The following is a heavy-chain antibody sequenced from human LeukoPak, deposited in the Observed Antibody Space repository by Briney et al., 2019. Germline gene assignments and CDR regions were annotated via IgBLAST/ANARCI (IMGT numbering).Heavy chain of an antibody. V-gene: IGHV1-2*02. Sequence: ASVKVSCKASGYTFTGNYIQWVRQAPGQGLEGMGWGNPYNGGAYYAQNFPGRVTMARDTSITTAYMELSRLTSDDTAVYYCARDALWGLFDYWGHGTLVTVSS. D-gene: IGHD3-16*01. CDR3: ARDALWGLFDY. CDR2: GNPYNGGA. CDR1: GYTFTGNY. J-gene: IGHJ4*01.